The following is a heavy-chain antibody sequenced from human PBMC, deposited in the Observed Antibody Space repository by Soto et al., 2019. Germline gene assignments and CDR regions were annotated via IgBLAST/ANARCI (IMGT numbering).Heavy chain of an antibody. CDR3: ARTDYYYDISGYAPDAFDI. J-gene: IGHJ3*02. Sequence: SETLSLTCTVSGGSISSYYWSWIRQPPGKGLEWIGYIYYSGSTNYNPSLKSRVTISVDTSKNQFSLKLSSVTAADTAVYYCARTDYYYDISGYAPDAFDIWGRGTMVTVSS. CDR2: IYYSGST. V-gene: IGHV4-59*01. CDR1: GGSISSYY. D-gene: IGHD3-22*01.